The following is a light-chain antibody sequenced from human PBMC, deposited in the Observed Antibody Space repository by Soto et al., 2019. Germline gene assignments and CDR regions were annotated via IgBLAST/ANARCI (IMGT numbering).Light chain of an antibody. CDR3: QQYGSSPLT. CDR1: QSVTSSY. Sequence: ESVLTQSPGTLSLSPGERATLSCGASQSVTSSYLAWYQQKPGQAPRLVIYGASNRATGIPDRFSGSGSGTDFTLTISRLEPEDFAVYYCQQYGSSPLTFGGGTKVEIK. CDR2: GAS. V-gene: IGKV3-20*01. J-gene: IGKJ4*01.